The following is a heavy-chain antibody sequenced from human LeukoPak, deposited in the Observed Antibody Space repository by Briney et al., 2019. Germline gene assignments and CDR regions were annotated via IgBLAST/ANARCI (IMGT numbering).Heavy chain of an antibody. V-gene: IGHV1-2*02. D-gene: IGHD6-13*01. CDR3: ARDRPYSSSWRDNWFDP. J-gene: IGHJ5*02. CDR2: INPNSGGT. CDR1: GYTFTGYY. Sequence: ASVKVSCKASGYTFTGYYMHWVRRAPGQGLEWMGWINPNSGGTNYAQKFQGRVTMTRDTSISTAYMELSRLRSDDTAVYYCARDRPYSSSWRDNWFDPWGQGTLVTVSS.